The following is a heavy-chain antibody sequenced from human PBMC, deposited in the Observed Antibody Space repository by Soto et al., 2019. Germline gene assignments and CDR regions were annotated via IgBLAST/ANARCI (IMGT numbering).Heavy chain of an antibody. CDR1: GDSISTVDYF. CDR3: ARGRYCLTGRCFPNWFDS. V-gene: IGHV4-30-4*01. CDR2: IYKSTTT. J-gene: IGHJ5*01. D-gene: IGHD2-15*01. Sequence: QVHLLESGPGLVKPSQTLSLTCSVSGDSISTVDYFWAWIRQPPGQALEYIGYIYKSTTTYYNPSFEGRVAISLETSKGQFSLTVTFVTAADTAVYFCARGRYCLTGRCFPNWFDSWGQGTLVTVSS.